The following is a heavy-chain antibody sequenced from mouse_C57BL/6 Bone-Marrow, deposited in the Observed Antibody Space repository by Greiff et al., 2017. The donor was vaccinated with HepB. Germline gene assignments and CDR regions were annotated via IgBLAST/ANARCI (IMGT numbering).Heavy chain of an antibody. V-gene: IGHV7-1*01. Sequence: EVKLVESGGGLVQSGRSLRLSCATSGFTFSDFYMEWVRQAPGKGLEWIAASRNKANDYTTEYSASGKGRFIVSRDTSQSILYLQMNALRAEDTAIYYCARDPMVTTRFYYFDYWGQGTTLTVSS. CDR2: SRNKANDYTT. J-gene: IGHJ2*01. CDR3: ARDPMVTTRFYYFDY. CDR1: GFTFSDFY. D-gene: IGHD2-2*01.